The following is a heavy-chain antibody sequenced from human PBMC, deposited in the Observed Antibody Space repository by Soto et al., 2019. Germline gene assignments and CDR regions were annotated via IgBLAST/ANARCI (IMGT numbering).Heavy chain of an antibody. CDR2: IIPIIGVT. Sequence: QVQLVQSGAEVKRPGSSVKVSCESSGDTFNSYVISWVRQAPGQGLEWMGGIIPIIGVTHYAQKFQGRVTISALSSTGTAYMALTNLGFDDTALYYCAIESLGAKGAGHWGKGTLVTVSS. V-gene: IGHV1-69*17. J-gene: IGHJ4*02. CDR1: GDTFNSYV. D-gene: IGHD6-19*01. CDR3: AIESLGAKGAGH.